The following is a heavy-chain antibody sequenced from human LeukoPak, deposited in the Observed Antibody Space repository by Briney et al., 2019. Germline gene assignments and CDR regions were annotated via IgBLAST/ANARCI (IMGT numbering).Heavy chain of an antibody. CDR3: ARQKSGGWLYLLDY. J-gene: IGHJ4*02. CDR2: MNPNSGNT. Sequence: GASVKVSCKASGYTFTSYDINWVRQAAGQGLEWMGWMNPNSGNTGYAQKFQGRVTITRNTSISTAYMELSSLRSEDTAVYYCARQKSGGWLYLLDYWGQGTLVTVSS. V-gene: IGHV1-8*03. CDR1: GYTFTSYD. D-gene: IGHD6-19*01.